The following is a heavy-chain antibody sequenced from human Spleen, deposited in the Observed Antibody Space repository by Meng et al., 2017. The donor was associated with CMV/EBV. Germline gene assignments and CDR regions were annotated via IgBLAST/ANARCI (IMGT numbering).Heavy chain of an antibody. CDR1: GGSISSYY. V-gene: IGHV4-59*01. CDR3: ARWYSSSWRVRGYYFDY. CDR2: IYYSGST. J-gene: IGHJ4*02. Sequence: GSLRLSCTVSGGSISSYYWSWIRQPPGKGLEWIGYIYYSGSTNYNPSLKSRVTISVDTSKNQFSLKLSSVTAADTAVYYCARWYSSSWRVRGYYFDYWGQGTLVTVSS. D-gene: IGHD6-13*01.